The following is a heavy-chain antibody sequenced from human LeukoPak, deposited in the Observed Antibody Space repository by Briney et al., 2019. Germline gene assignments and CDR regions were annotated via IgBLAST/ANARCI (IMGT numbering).Heavy chain of an antibody. Sequence: GESLKISCKASGYTFSSNWIGWVRQMPGKGLELMGIIYPGGSDTRYSPSFRGQVTISVDKSISTAYLQWSSLKASDTAKYYCARHRVGIYSRNHAFDIWGQGTMVTVSS. CDR2: IYPGGSDT. CDR3: ARHRVGIYSRNHAFDI. CDR1: GYTFSSNW. D-gene: IGHD2-21*01. J-gene: IGHJ3*02. V-gene: IGHV5-51*01.